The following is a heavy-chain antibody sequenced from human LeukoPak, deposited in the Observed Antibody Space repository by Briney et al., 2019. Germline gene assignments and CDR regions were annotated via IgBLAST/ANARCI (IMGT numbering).Heavy chain of an antibody. CDR3: AKDRIYSNYGYYMDV. CDR1: GFTFSSYG. Sequence: GGSLRLSCAASGFTFSSYGMHWVRQAPGKGLEWVAFMRYDGSNRNYADSVKGRFTISRDNSKNTLYLQMNSLRAEDTAVYYCAKDRIYSNYGYYMDVWGKGTTVTVSS. J-gene: IGHJ6*03. CDR2: MRYDGSNR. D-gene: IGHD4-11*01. V-gene: IGHV3-30*02.